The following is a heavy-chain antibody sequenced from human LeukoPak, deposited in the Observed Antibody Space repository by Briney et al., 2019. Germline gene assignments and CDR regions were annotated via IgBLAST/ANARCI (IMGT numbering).Heavy chain of an antibody. CDR2: ISSSGSTI. V-gene: IGHV3-48*03. CDR1: GFTFSTYE. D-gene: IGHD2-2*01. J-gene: IGHJ6*02. CDR3: ARPHCSSLSCYGYGMDV. Sequence: PGGSLRLSCAASGFTFSTYEMNWVRQAPGKGLEGVSYISSSGSTIYYADSVKGRFTISRDNAKNSLYLQMNSLRAEDTAVYYCARPHCSSLSCYGYGMDVWGQGTTVTVSS.